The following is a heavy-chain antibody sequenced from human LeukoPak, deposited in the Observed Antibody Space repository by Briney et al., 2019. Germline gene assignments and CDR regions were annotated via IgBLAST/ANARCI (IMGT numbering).Heavy chain of an antibody. CDR2: ISYDGSKE. D-gene: IGHD6-19*01. J-gene: IGHJ4*02. Sequence: GGSLRLSCAASGFTFSSYGMHWVRQAPGKGLEWVAVISYDGSKEYYADSVKGRFTVSRDNSKNLLYLQMNSLRDEDTAMYYCARVSAPGTSGWYFGYWGQGTLVTVSS. V-gene: IGHV3-30*03. CDR3: ARVSAPGTSGWYFGY. CDR1: GFTFSSYG.